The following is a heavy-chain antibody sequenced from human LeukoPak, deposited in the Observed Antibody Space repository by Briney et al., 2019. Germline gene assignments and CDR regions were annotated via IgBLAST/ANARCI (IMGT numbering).Heavy chain of an antibody. J-gene: IGHJ4*02. D-gene: IGHD5-12*01. CDR3: ARDRRYSGYAYDY. Sequence: PGGSLRLSCAASGFTFSSYSMNWVRQAPGKGLEWVSSISSSSSYIYYADSVKGRFTISRDNAKNSLYLQMNSLRAEDTAVYYCARDRRYSGYAYDYWGQGTLVTVSS. V-gene: IGHV3-21*01. CDR2: ISSSSSYI. CDR1: GFTFSSYS.